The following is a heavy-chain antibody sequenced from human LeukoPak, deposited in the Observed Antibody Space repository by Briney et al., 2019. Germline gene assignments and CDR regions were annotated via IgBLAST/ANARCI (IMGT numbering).Heavy chain of an antibody. D-gene: IGHD3-10*01. V-gene: IGHV3-48*03. CDR2: ISSSGSTI. J-gene: IGHJ6*03. Sequence: GGSLRLSCAASGFTFSSYEMNWVRQAPGKGLEWVSYISSSGSTIYYADSVKGRFTISRDNARNSVFLQMSSLRAEDTALYYCARLSAYYYGSYFYYYMDVWGRGTTVTVSS. CDR1: GFTFSSYE. CDR3: ARLSAYYYGSYFYYYMDV.